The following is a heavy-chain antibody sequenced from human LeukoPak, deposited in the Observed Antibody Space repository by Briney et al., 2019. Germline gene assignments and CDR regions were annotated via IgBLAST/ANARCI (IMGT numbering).Heavy chain of an antibody. V-gene: IGHV3-49*04. CDR2: IRSKDNDGTT. J-gene: IGHJ4*02. CDR1: GFTFGDYA. CDR3: TRDPRRLDY. Sequence: GGSLRLSCTGSGFTFGDYAISWVRQAPGKGLEWLGFIRSKDNDGTTDYAASVKGRFIISRDDSKSIAYLQMNDLKTEDTAVYYCTRDPRRLDYWGQGTLVTVSS.